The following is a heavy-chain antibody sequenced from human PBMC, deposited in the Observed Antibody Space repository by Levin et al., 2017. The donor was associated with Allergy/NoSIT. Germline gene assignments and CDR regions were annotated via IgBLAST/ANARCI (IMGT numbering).Heavy chain of an antibody. J-gene: IGHJ3*02. V-gene: IGHV3-23*01. Sequence: LSLTCAASGFTFSSYAMSWVRPAPGKGLEWVSAISGSGGSTYYADSVKGRFTISRDNSKNTLYLQMNSLRAEDTAVYYCAKVPYSSSWSDAFDIWGQGTMVTVSS. CDR1: GFTFSSYA. D-gene: IGHD6-13*01. CDR3: AKVPYSSSWSDAFDI. CDR2: ISGSGGST.